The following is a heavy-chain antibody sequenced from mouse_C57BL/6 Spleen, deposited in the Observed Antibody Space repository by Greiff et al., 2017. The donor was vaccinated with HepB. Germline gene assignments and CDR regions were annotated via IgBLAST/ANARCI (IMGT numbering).Heavy chain of an antibody. J-gene: IGHJ2*01. V-gene: IGHV1-62-2*01. D-gene: IGHD2-2*01. CDR3: ARHEVHGYPSSYYFDY. CDR1: GYTFTEYT. Sequence: QVQLQQSGAELVKPGASVKLSCKASGYTFTEYTIHWVKQRSGQGLEWIGWFYPGSGSIKYNEKFKDKATLTADTSSSTVYMELSRLTSEDSAVYYCARHEVHGYPSSYYFDYWGQGTTLTVSS. CDR2: FYPGSGSI.